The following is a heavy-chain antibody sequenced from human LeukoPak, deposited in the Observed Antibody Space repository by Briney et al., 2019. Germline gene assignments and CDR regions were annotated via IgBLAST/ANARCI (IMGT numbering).Heavy chain of an antibody. D-gene: IGHD2-21*02. V-gene: IGHV4-34*01. CDR2: INHSGNT. CDR1: GGSFSGYY. CDR3: ARAYCGGGDCYHSRGWFDT. J-gene: IGHJ5*02. Sequence: SETLSLTCAVYGGSFSGYYWSWIRQPPGKGLEWIGEINHSGNTNYNPSLKSRVTISVDTSKNQFSLKLSSVIAADTAVYYCARAYCGGGDCYHSRGWFDTWGQGTLVTVSS.